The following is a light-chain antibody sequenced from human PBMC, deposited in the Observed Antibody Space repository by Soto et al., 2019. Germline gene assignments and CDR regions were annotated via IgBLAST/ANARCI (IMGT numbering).Light chain of an antibody. Sequence: DIQMTQSPSTLSASVGDRLTITCRASQSISSWVAWYQQKPGKPPKLLIYDASSLESGVPSRFSGSGSGTDFSLTITSLQPDDSATYYCQQYHSYYPWTFGQGTKVEI. J-gene: IGKJ1*01. CDR3: QQYHSYYPWT. V-gene: IGKV1-5*01. CDR2: DAS. CDR1: QSISSW.